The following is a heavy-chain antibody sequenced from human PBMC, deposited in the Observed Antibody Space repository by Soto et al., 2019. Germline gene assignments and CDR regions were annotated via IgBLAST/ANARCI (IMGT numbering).Heavy chain of an antibody. D-gene: IGHD4-17*01. Sequence: QVQLQESGPGLVKTSQTLSLTRTVSGGSTGSGGFYSSWIRQHPGKGLEWIGSIYYTGGAYYSPSLKSRATISVVTSENQFSLNLDSVTAADTAVYCCARADYGDRGLAFDSWGQGTLVTVSS. CDR1: GGSTGSGGFY. V-gene: IGHV4-31*03. CDR3: ARADYGDRGLAFDS. J-gene: IGHJ4*02. CDR2: IYYTGGA.